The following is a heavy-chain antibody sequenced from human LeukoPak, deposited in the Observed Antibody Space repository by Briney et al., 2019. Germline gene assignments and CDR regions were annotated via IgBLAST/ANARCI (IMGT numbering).Heavy chain of an antibody. V-gene: IGHV4-34*01. CDR3: ARRWTTYYYDSSGYPRGYFQH. J-gene: IGHJ1*01. D-gene: IGHD3-22*01. CDR1: GGSFSGYY. CDR2: INHSGST. Sequence: SETLSLTCAVYGGSFSGYYWSWIRQPPGKGLEWIGEINHSGSTNYNPSLKSRVTISVDTSMNQFSLKLSSVTAADTAVYYCARRWTTYYYDSSGYPRGYFQHWGRGTLVTVSS.